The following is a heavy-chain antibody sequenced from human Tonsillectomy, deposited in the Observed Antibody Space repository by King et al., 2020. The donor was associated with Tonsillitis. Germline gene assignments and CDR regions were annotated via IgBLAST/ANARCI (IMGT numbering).Heavy chain of an antibody. D-gene: IGHD3-3*01. Sequence: DVQLVESGGGLVQPGGSLRLSCAASGFTFSSYAMNWVRQAPGKGLEWVSSISGSGGSTYYADSVKGRFTISRDNSNNSMYLQMNSLRAEDTAVYYCAKDPSEYYDFWAGYLNTYYYYYMDVWGKGTTVTVTS. V-gene: IGHV3-23*04. CDR3: AKDPSEYYDFWAGYLNTYYYYYMDV. CDR1: GFTFSSYA. CDR2: ISGSGGST. J-gene: IGHJ6*03.